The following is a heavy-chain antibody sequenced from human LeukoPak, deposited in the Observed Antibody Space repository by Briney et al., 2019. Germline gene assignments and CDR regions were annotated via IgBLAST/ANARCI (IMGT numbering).Heavy chain of an antibody. Sequence: GRSLRLSCAASGFTFSTYAMSWVRQAPGKGLEWVSTISGSGSTYYADSVKGRFTISRDNSKNTLYLQMNSLRVEDTAVYYCARDVKTISAMDVWGQGTTVTVSS. CDR2: ISGSGST. CDR1: GFTFSTYA. D-gene: IGHD6-25*01. V-gene: IGHV3-23*01. J-gene: IGHJ6*02. CDR3: ARDVKTISAMDV.